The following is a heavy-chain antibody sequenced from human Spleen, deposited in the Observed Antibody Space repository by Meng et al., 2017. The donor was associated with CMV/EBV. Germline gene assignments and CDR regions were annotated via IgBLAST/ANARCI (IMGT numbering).Heavy chain of an antibody. V-gene: IGHV4-34*01. CDR3: ARVPPYYYDSSGYLFDQ. CDR2: INHSGSA. J-gene: IGHJ4*02. Sequence: SFSDYYYNRIRQPPGKGLEWIGEINHSGSANYNPSLKSRVTMSVDTSKSQFSLKLSSMTAADTAVYFCARVPPYYYDSSGYLFDQWGQGTLVTVSS. D-gene: IGHD3-22*01. CDR1: SFSDYY.